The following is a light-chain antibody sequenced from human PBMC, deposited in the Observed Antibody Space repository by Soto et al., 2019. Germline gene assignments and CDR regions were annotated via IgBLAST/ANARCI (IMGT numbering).Light chain of an antibody. Sequence: QSALTQPASVSGSPGQSITISCTGTSSDVGDYDYVSWYQQHPGKAPKLMIYDVSNRPSGVSNRFSGFKSGNTASLTISGLQAEDEADYYCTSYTSSSTWVFGGGTKVTVL. J-gene: IGLJ3*02. CDR3: TSYTSSSTWV. CDR1: SSDVGDYDY. V-gene: IGLV2-14*03. CDR2: DVS.